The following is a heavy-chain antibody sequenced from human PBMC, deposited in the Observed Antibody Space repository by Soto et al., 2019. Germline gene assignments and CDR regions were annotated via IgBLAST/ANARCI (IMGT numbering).Heavy chain of an antibody. CDR2: IYYSGST. CDR3: ARHARYYDILAGYSTLSWFDP. J-gene: IGHJ5*02. V-gene: IGHV4-59*08. CDR1: GGSINNYY. Sequence: SETLSLTCTVSGGSINNYYWSWIRQPPGKGLEWIGYIYYSGSTNYNPSLKSRVIISVDTSKNQFSLKLSSVTAADTAVYYCARHARYYDILAGYSTLSWFDPWGQGTLVTVSS. D-gene: IGHD3-9*01.